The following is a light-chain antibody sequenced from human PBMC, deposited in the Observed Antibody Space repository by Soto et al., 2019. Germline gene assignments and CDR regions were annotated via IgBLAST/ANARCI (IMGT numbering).Light chain of an antibody. J-gene: IGKJ4*01. CDR2: DAS. V-gene: IGKV3-11*01. Sequence: EIVLTQSPATLSLSRGERATLSCRASQSVSSYLAWYQQKPGQAPRLLIYDASNRATGIPVRFSGSGSGTDFTLTISSLEPEDFAVYYCQQRSNCLFGGGTKVEIK. CDR1: QSVSSY. CDR3: QQRSNCL.